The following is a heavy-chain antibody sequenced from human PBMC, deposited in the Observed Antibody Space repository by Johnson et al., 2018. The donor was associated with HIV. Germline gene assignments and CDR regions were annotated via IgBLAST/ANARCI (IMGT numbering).Heavy chain of an antibody. Sequence: QVQLVESGGGVVRPGRSLRLSCAASGFTFSSYAMHWVRQAPGKGLEWVAIISYDGNNKYYTDSVKGRFTISRDNSKNTLYLQMGSLRAEDMAVYYCARGNITMIVGTSYAFDIWGQGTMVTVSS. CDR1: GFTFSSYA. D-gene: IGHD3-22*01. V-gene: IGHV3-30*04. CDR2: ISYDGNNK. J-gene: IGHJ3*02. CDR3: ARGNITMIVGTSYAFDI.